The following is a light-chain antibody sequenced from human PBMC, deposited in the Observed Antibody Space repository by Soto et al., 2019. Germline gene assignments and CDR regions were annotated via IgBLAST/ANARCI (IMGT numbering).Light chain of an antibody. J-gene: IGLJ1*01. V-gene: IGLV2-23*01. CDR3: CSYARSSTYV. Sequence: QSVLTQPASGSGSPGQSITISCTGTSSDVGSYNLVSWYQQHPGKAPKLMIYEGSKRPSGVSNRFSGSKSGNTASLTISGLQAEDEADYYCCSYARSSTYVFGTGTKVTVL. CDR2: EGS. CDR1: SSDVGSYNL.